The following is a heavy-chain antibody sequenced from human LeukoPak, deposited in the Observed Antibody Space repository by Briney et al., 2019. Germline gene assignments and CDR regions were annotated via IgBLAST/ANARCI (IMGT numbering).Heavy chain of an antibody. Sequence: GASVKVSCKASGYTFTSYGISWVRQAPGQGLEWMGWINPNSGGTNYAQKFQGRVAMTRDTSISTAYMELNRLRSDDTAVYYCVPSLTNWYYFDYWGQGTLVTVSS. V-gene: IGHV1-2*02. CDR1: GYTFTSYG. CDR3: VPSLTNWYYFDY. CDR2: INPNSGGT. D-gene: IGHD1-1*01. J-gene: IGHJ4*02.